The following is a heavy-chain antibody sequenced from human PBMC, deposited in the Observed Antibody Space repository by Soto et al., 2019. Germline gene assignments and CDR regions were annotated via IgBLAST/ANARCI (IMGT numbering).Heavy chain of an antibody. J-gene: IGHJ6*02. Sequence: GASVKVSCKASGGTFSSYAISWVRQAPGQGLEWMGGIIPIFGTANYAQKFQGRVTITADESTSTAYMELSSLRSEDTAVYYCARGYYDSSGYYYYYYYGMDVWGQGTTVTVSS. CDR1: GGTFSSYA. CDR3: ARGYYDSSGYYYYYYYGMDV. V-gene: IGHV1-69*13. CDR2: IIPIFGTA. D-gene: IGHD3-22*01.